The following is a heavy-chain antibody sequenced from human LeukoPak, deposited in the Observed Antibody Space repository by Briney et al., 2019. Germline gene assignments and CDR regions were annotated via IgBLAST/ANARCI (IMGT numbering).Heavy chain of an antibody. Sequence: PGGSLRLSCAASGFTFSSYAMSWVRQAPGKGLEWVSAISGSSGSTYYADSVKGRFTISRDNSKNTLYLQMNSQRAEDTAVYYCAKELVWVGESDNAFDIWGQGTMVTVSS. V-gene: IGHV3-23*01. CDR2: ISGSSGST. J-gene: IGHJ3*02. D-gene: IGHD3-10*01. CDR3: AKELVWVGESDNAFDI. CDR1: GFTFSSYA.